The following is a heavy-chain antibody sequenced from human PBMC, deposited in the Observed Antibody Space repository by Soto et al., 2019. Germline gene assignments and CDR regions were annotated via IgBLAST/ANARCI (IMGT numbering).Heavy chain of an antibody. J-gene: IGHJ3*02. Sequence: QVQQQQWGARLLKPSETLSLTCAEYGRSMSGYNWSWLRRSPVRGLEWIGEIGPTGDTNYGPSFMSRVTVSVDTSKYELSLRLTQVTAADTAMYLCARNGVGFGFDIWGLGTMVSVSS. CDR2: IGPTGDT. CDR3: ARNGVGFGFDI. V-gene: IGHV4-34*02. D-gene: IGHD3-10*01. CDR1: GRSMSGYN.